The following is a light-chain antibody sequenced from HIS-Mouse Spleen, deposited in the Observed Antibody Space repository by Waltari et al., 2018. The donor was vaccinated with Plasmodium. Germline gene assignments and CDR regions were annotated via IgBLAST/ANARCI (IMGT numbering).Light chain of an antibody. CDR2: GAT. CDR1: QSVRSN. J-gene: IGKJ3*01. Sequence: DIVMTQSPATLSVSPGERATLSCRASQSVRSNLAWYQQKPVQAPRLLIYGATTRATGIPARFSGSGSGTEFTLTISSLQSEDFAVYYCQQYNNWSFTFGPGTKVDIK. V-gene: IGKV3-15*01. CDR3: QQYNNWSFT.